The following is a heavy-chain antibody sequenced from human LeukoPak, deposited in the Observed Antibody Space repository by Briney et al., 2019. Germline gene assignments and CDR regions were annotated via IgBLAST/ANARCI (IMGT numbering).Heavy chain of an antibody. J-gene: IGHJ5*02. CDR3: ARELYYYDSSGYYA. V-gene: IGHV3-74*01. D-gene: IGHD3-22*01. CDR2: INSDGSST. Sequence: GGSLRLSCAASGFTFSSYAMHWVRQAPGKGLEWVSRINSDGSSTSYADSVKGRFTISRDNAKNTLYLQMNSLRAEDTAVYYCARELYYYDSSGYYAWGQGTLVTVSS. CDR1: GFTFSSYA.